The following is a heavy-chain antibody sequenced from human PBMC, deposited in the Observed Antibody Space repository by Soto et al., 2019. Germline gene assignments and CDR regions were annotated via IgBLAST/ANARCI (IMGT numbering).Heavy chain of an antibody. CDR3: AAGSGSYLNAFDI. CDR2: IVVGSGNT. Sequence: QMQLVQSGPEVKKPGTSVKVSCKASGFTFTSSAVQWVRQARGQRLEWIGWIVVGSGNTNYAQKFQERVTITRDMSTSTAYMELSSLRSEDTAVYYCAAGSGSYLNAFDIWGQGTMVTVSS. D-gene: IGHD1-26*01. J-gene: IGHJ3*02. V-gene: IGHV1-58*01. CDR1: GFTFTSSA.